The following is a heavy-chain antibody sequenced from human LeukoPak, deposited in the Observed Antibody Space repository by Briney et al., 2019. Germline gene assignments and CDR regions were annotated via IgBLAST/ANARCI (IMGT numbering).Heavy chain of an antibody. V-gene: IGHV5-10-1*01. CDR2: IDPSDSYT. Sequence: GESLKISCKGSEYSFTSYWISWVRQMPGKGLEWMGRIDPSDSYTNYSPSFQGHVTISADKSISTAYLQWSSLKASDTAMYYCARRVGATGWFDPWGQGTLVTVSS. CDR3: ARRVGATGWFDP. CDR1: EYSFTSYW. J-gene: IGHJ5*02. D-gene: IGHD1-26*01.